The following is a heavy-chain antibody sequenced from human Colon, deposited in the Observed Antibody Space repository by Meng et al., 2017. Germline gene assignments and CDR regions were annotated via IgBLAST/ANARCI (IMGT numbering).Heavy chain of an antibody. CDR1: GYTFTSYD. CDR2: MNPNSGNT. J-gene: IGHJ5*02. V-gene: IGHV1-8*01. D-gene: IGHD2-2*01. Sequence: QVRLVRFGAEVKKPGSSVKVSCKASGYTFTSYDINWVRQATGQGLEWMGWMNPNSGNTGYAQKFQGRVTMTRNTSISTAYMELSSLRSEDTAVYYCARRYCSSTSCSRKWFDPWGQGTLVTVSS. CDR3: ARRYCSSTSCSRKWFDP.